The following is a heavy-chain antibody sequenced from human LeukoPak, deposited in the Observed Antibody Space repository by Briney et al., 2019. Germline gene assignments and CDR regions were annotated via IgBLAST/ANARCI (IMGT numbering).Heavy chain of an antibody. CDR2: ISIDGSTT. CDR3: ASDGDRSGYTFDI. J-gene: IGHJ3*02. V-gene: IGHV3-74*01. Sequence: GGSLRLSCVGSGFTFSSYWMHWVRQGPGKGLEWVSRISIDGSTTTYADSVKGRFTISRDNAKNTAYLQMNSLRAEDTAVYYCASDGDRSGYTFDIWGQGTMVTVSS. CDR1: GFTFSSYW. D-gene: IGHD3-22*01.